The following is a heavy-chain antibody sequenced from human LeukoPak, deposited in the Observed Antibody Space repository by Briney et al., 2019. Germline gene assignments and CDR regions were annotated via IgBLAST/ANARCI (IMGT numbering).Heavy chain of an antibody. Sequence: ASVKVSCKASGYTFNNDFISWVRQVPGQGLEWVGWISPHSHTTHYAEKVQGRVTMTTDTSTTTVYMELRSLRPDDTAVYFFARGHTMYYWGQGTPVTVSS. CDR3: ARGHTMYY. V-gene: IGHV1-18*01. CDR2: ISPHSHTT. J-gene: IGHJ4*02. CDR1: GYTFNNDF. D-gene: IGHD3-10*02.